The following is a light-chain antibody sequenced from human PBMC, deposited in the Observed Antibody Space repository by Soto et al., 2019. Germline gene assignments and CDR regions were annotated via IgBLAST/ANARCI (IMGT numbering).Light chain of an antibody. CDR3: QQYGNSRGT. J-gene: IGKJ1*01. V-gene: IGKV3-20*01. Sequence: IVLPQAQASLSLSPGERATLSCRASQSVDSYLVWYQQKPGQAPRLLIYGASSRATGIPDRFSGSGSGTDFTLTISGLEPEDFAVYYCQQYGNSRGTFGQGTKVDIK. CDR2: GAS. CDR1: QSVDSY.